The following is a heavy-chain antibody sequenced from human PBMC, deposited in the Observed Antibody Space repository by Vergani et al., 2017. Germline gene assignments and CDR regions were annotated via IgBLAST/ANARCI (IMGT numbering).Heavy chain of an antibody. V-gene: IGHV4-59*01. CDR3: ARSIVSRNPPDYFDT. CDR2: VEDSGYF. D-gene: IGHD1-14*01. J-gene: IGHJ4*02. CDR1: GGSLSGYY. Sequence: QVQLQESGPGLVRPSETLSLTCTVSGGSLSGYYLNWIRQTPGEGLEWIGYVEDSGYFNYNPSLKTRVSMSSDTSNNQFSLMLSSVTVADTAVYYCARSIVSRNPPDYFDTWGQGTLVTVSS.